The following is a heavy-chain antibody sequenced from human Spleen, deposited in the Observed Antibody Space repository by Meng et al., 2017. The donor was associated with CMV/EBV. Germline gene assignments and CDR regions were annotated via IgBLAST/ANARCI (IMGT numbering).Heavy chain of an antibody. V-gene: IGHV3-21*01. CDR2: ISSVNSYI. CDR3: AREVGSGWRYFDS. J-gene: IGHJ4*02. D-gene: IGHD6-19*01. CDR1: GFTFRNFD. Sequence: GSGFTFRNFDLNWVRQATGKGLEWVSSISSVNSYIYYADSVRGRFTISRDNAENSLFLQMDSLRAEDTAVYFCAREVGSGWRYFDSWGQGTLVTVSS.